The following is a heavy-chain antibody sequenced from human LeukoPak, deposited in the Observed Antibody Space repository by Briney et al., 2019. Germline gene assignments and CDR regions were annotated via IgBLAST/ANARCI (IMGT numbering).Heavy chain of an antibody. CDR1: GFTFSSYS. Sequence: GGSLRLSCAASGFTFSSYSMNWVRQAPGKGLEWVSSISSSSSYIYYADSVKGRFTISRDNAKNSLYLQMNSLRAEDTAVYYCARIHCSGGSCYSLDYWDQGTLVTVSS. CDR2: ISSSSSYI. J-gene: IGHJ4*02. V-gene: IGHV3-21*01. CDR3: ARIHCSGGSCYSLDY. D-gene: IGHD2-15*01.